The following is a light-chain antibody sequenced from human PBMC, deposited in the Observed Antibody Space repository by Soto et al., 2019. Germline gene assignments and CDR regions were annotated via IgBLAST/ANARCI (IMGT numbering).Light chain of an antibody. CDR2: GAS. CDR3: TQYGSSPICT. V-gene: IGKV3-20*01. J-gene: IGKJ3*01. Sequence: EIVLTQSPGTLSLSPGERATLSCRASQSVSSSYLAWYQQKPGQAPRLLIYGASGSATGIPDRFSGSGSGTDCTLTISRLQPEDFAVYYCTQYGSSPICTFGTGTKVYIK. CDR1: QSVSSSY.